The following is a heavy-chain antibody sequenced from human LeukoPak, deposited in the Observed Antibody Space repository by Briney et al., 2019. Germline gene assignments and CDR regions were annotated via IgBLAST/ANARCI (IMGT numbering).Heavy chain of an antibody. CDR3: AKVVVTGGDWFDP. Sequence: SETLSLTCNVSGGSMSNIYYWGWIRQPPGEGLEWIGSIFYSGRTYYNPSLKSRVTISIDTSKNQFSLKLSSVTAADTAVYYCAKVVVTGGDWFDPWGQGTLVTVSS. CDR2: IFYSGRT. D-gene: IGHD2-15*01. CDR1: GGSMSNIYY. J-gene: IGHJ5*02. V-gene: IGHV4-39*07.